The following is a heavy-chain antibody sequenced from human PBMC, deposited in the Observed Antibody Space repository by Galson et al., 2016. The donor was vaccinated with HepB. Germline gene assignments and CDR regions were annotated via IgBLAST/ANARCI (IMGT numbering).Heavy chain of an antibody. CDR2: LSGTGGDT. D-gene: IGHD4-23*01. J-gene: IGHJ5*02. V-gene: IGHV3-23*01. CDR3: AKDLTVAAWVDP. Sequence: SLRLSCAASGFVFRMYPMSWVRQAPGKGLEWVSALSGTGGDTYYADPVKGRFTISRDNSKNTLYLQMTSLRDEDTATYYCAKDLTVAAWVDPWGQGTLVTVSS. CDR1: GFVFRMYP.